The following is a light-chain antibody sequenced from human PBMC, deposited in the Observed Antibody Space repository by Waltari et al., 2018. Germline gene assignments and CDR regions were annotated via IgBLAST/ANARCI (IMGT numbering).Light chain of an antibody. CDR2: KAS. Sequence: MTQSPATLSVSPGERVTLSCRASETLGRKLAWYQQKVGIAPNLLIYKASILESGVPSRFSGSGSGTEFTLTISSLQPDDFATYYCQQYTGFPWTFGRGTKVEI. V-gene: IGKV1-5*03. CDR3: QQYTGFPWT. J-gene: IGKJ1*01. CDR1: ETLGRK.